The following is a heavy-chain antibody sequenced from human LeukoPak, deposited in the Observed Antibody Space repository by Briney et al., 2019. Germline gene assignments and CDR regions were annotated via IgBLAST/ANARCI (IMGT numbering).Heavy chain of an antibody. CDR1: GGTFSSYA. D-gene: IGHD3-22*01. CDR3: ARAEHYYDSSGYPGH. CDR2: ISAYNGNT. Sequence: ASVKVSCKASGGTFSSYAISWVRQAPGQGLEWMGWISAYNGNTNYAQKLQGRVTMTTDTSTSTAYMELRSLRSDDTAVYYCARAEHYYDSSGYPGHWGKGTLVTVSS. J-gene: IGHJ4*02. V-gene: IGHV1-18*01.